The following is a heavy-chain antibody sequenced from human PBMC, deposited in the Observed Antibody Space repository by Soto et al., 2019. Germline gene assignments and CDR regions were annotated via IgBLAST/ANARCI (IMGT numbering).Heavy chain of an antibody. V-gene: IGHV1-69*02. CDR1: GGTFSSYT. Sequence: QVQLVQSGAEVKKPGSSVKVSCKASGGTFSSYTISWVRQAPGQGLEWMGRIIPILGIANFAQKFQGRVTITADKSTSTAYMELSSLRSEDTAVYYCAGRAVAGTENAFDIWGQGTMVTVSS. D-gene: IGHD6-19*01. CDR2: IIPILGIA. CDR3: AGRAVAGTENAFDI. J-gene: IGHJ3*02.